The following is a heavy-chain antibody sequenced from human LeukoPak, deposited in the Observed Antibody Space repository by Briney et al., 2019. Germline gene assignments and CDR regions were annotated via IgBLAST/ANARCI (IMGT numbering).Heavy chain of an antibody. J-gene: IGHJ4*02. V-gene: IGHV1-2*02. CDR3: AAHRYSGSFLFDY. CDR1: GHTFTGYY. Sequence: ASVKVSCKASGHTFTGYYMHWVRQAPGQGLEWMGWINPNSGGTNYAQKFQGRVTMTRDTSISTAYMELSRLRSDDTAVYYCAAHRYSGSFLFDYWGQGTLVTVSS. CDR2: INPNSGGT. D-gene: IGHD1-26*01.